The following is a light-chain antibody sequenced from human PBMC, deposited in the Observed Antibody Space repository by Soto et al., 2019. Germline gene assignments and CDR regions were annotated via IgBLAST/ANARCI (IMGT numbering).Light chain of an antibody. Sequence: EIVLTQSPATLSLSPGERATRSCRASQSVSNYLAWYQQKPGQAPRLLIYDASNRATGIPARFSGSGSGTDFTLTNSSLGPEDFGVYYCQQRSNWLFTFGPGTKVDIK. CDR3: QQRSNWLFT. CDR1: QSVSNY. V-gene: IGKV3-11*01. J-gene: IGKJ3*01. CDR2: DAS.